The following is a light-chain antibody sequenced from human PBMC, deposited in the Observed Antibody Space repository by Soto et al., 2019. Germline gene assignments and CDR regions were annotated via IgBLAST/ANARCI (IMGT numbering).Light chain of an antibody. Sequence: QSVLTQPPTASGTPGQSVTISCSGSKSNIGRNYVYWYQQVPGMAPKLLIYRNDQRPSGVPDRFSGSKSGTSASLDISGLRSEDEADYYCVAWDSSLSGGVFGGGTQLTVL. CDR3: VAWDSSLSGGV. V-gene: IGLV1-47*01. CDR1: KSNIGRNY. CDR2: RND. J-gene: IGLJ7*01.